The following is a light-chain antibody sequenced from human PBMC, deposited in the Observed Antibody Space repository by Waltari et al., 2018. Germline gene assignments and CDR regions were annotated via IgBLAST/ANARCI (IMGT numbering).Light chain of an antibody. CDR1: QGISTY. CDR2: AAS. Sequence: DIQKTQSPSSLSASAGDRVTITCRASQGISTYLNWYQQKPGKAPKRLIYAASSLESGVPSRFSGSGSGTDFTLTISSLQPEDFATYYCLQYNSNPYSFGQGTKVEIK. J-gene: IGKJ2*03. V-gene: IGKV1-17*01. CDR3: LQYNSNPYS.